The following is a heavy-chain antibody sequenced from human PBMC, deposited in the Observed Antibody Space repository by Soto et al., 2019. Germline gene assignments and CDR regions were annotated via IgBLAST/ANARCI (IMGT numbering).Heavy chain of an antibody. J-gene: IGHJ4*02. Sequence: QVQLVQSGAEVKKPGSSVKVSCKASGGTFSSYISWVRQAPGQGLEWMGRIIPILGIANYAQKFQGRVTITADKSTSTAYMGLSSLRSEDTAVYYCARLLYYDSSGYPLDYWGQGTLVTVSS. V-gene: IGHV1-69*02. CDR2: IIPILGIA. CDR1: GGTFSSY. D-gene: IGHD3-22*01. CDR3: ARLLYYDSSGYPLDY.